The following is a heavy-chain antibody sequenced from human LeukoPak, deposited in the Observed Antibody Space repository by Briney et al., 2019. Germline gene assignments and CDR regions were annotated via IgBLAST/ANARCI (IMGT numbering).Heavy chain of an antibody. J-gene: IGHJ6*02. V-gene: IGHV3-23*01. CDR3: AKKGGIAVAGTIYYYYAMDV. CDR2: ISGSDGRT. Sequence: PGGSLRLSCAASGFTFSSYAMTWVRQAPGKGLEWVSGISGSDGRTYYADSVKGRFTISRDNSMKTLYLQMNSLRAEDTALYYCAKKGGIAVAGTIYYYYAMDVWGQGTTVNVSS. D-gene: IGHD6-13*01. CDR1: GFTFSSYA.